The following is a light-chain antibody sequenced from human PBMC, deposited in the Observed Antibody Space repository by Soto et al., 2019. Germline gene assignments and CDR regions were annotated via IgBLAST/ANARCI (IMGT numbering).Light chain of an antibody. CDR1: SGHSSYA. CDR2: LDSDGSH. CDR3: QTWGTGIHVV. V-gene: IGLV4-69*01. Sequence: QSVLTQSPSASASLGASVKLTCTVSSGHSSYAIAWHQQQPEKGPRYLMKLDSDGSHTKGDAIPDRFSGSSSGAERYLTISSLQSEDEADYYCQTWGTGIHVVFGGGTKVTVL. J-gene: IGLJ2*01.